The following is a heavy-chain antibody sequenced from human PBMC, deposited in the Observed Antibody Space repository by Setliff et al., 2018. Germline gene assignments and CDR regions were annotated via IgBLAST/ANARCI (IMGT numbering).Heavy chain of an antibody. CDR1: GGSVSSGYYY. Sequence: PSETLSLTCNVSGGSVSSGYYYWDWIRQPPGQGLEWIGTFYYTGRTYYNPTLKSRVTIAVDAPDNHFSLKLRSVTAADTAVYYCARAPNDLGVDWLFNNYFDYWGHGTLVTVSS. D-gene: IGHD3-9*01. V-gene: IGHV4-39*02. CDR2: FYYTGRT. CDR3: ARAPNDLGVDWLFNNYFDY. J-gene: IGHJ4*01.